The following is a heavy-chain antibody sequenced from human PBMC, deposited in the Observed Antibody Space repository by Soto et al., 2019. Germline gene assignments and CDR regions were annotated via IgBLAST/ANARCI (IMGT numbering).Heavy chain of an antibody. V-gene: IGHV2-70*01. Sequence: SGPTLVNPTQTLTLTCAFSGFSLSTTGMCVSWIRQPPGKALEWLALIDWADDKYYSTSLKTRLTISKDTSKNQVVLTMTNVEPVDTATYFCSRAVGGFTYGYPDYWGQGTLVTVSS. CDR1: GFSLSTTGMC. CDR3: SRAVGGFTYGYPDY. D-gene: IGHD5-18*01. J-gene: IGHJ4*02. CDR2: IDWADDK.